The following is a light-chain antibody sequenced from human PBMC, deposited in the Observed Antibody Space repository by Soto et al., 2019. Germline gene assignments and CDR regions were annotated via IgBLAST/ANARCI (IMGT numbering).Light chain of an antibody. V-gene: IGLV2-23*02. Sequence: QSALTQPASVSGSPGQSITISCTGNSSDVGSHNLVSWYQQHPGQAPKLMIYEVSKRPLGVSARFSASKSDNTASLTISGLQAEDEADYYCCSYGGSRAVFGGGTQLTVL. J-gene: IGLJ7*01. CDR3: CSYGGSRAV. CDR2: EVS. CDR1: SSDVGSHNL.